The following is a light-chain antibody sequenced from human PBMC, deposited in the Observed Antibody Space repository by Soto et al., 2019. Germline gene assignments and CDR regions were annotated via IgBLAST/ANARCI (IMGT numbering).Light chain of an antibody. J-gene: IGKJ5*01. CDR1: QGISNF. CDR3: QKYSSVIT. Sequence: DIQMTQSPSSLSASVGDRVTITCRASQGISNFLAWYQQKPGKVPKLLISAASTLQLGVPSRFSGSGSGTDFTLTITSLQPEDVATYYCQKYSSVITFGQGTRLEIK. V-gene: IGKV1-27*01. CDR2: AAS.